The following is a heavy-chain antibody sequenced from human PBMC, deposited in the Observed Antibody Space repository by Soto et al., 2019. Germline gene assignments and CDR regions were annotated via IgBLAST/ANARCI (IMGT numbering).Heavy chain of an antibody. D-gene: IGHD4-4*01. CDR3: ARGQFNYAVDYYKGMDV. CDR2: LYLGDSDT. CDR1: GYILTTHL. J-gene: IGHJ6*02. Sequence: GESLQISFQGSGYILTTHLISWVRQRPVKGLEWMGILYLGDSDTRYSPSFQGQVTISADKSTRTAYLQWSSLKASDTAIYYCARGQFNYAVDYYKGMDVLGRGTTVTLCS. V-gene: IGHV5-51*01.